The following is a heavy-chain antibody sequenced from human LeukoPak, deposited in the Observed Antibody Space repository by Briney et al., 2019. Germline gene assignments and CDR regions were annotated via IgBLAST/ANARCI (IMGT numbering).Heavy chain of an antibody. CDR2: ISYDGSNK. CDR3: ARGYCTNGVCYPDDY. D-gene: IGHD2-8*01. V-gene: IGHV3-30*04. Sequence: PGGSLRLSCAASGFTFNNYAMHWVRQAPGKGLEWVAVISYDGSNKYYADSVKGRFTISRDNSKNTLYLQMNSLRAEDTAVYYCARGYCTNGVCYPDDYWGQGTLVTVSS. CDR1: GFTFNNYA. J-gene: IGHJ4*02.